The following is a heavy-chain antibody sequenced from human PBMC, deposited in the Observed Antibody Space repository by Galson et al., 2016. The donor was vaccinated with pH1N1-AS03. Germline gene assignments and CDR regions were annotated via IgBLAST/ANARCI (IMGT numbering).Heavy chain of an antibody. J-gene: IGHJ4*02. Sequence: SLRLSCAVSGFSLRSYWMNWGRQAPGKGPVWISRINNVGSSTWYADSVKGRFTITRDNAKNTLYLQMDSLRVEDTAVYYCARDGDTPLVPIDYWGQGTRVTVSS. D-gene: IGHD5-18*01. CDR3: ARDGDTPLVPIDY. CDR2: INNVGSST. CDR1: GFSLRSYW. V-gene: IGHV3-74*01.